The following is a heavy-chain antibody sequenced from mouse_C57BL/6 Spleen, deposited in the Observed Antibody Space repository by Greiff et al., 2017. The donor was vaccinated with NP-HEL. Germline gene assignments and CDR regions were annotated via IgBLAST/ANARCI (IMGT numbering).Heavy chain of an antibody. V-gene: IGHV1-69*01. D-gene: IGHD1-1*02. J-gene: IGHJ4*01. Sequence: VQLQQPGAELVMPGASVKLSCKASGYTFTSYWMHWVKQRPGQGLEWIGEIDPSDSYTTYNQKFKGKSTLTVDKSSSTAYMQLSSLTSEDSAVYYCARYEGSYDYDAMDYWGQGTSVTVSS. CDR1: GYTFTSYW. CDR2: IDPSDSYT. CDR3: ARYEGSYDYDAMDY.